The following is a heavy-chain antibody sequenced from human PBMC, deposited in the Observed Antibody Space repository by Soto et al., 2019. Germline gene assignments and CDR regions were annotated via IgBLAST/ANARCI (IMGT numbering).Heavy chain of an antibody. CDR3: ARGPPLPEWLSLGNYYYYYGMDV. CDR1: GFTVSSNY. Sequence: PGGSLRLSCAAYGFTVSSNYMSWVRQAPGKGLEWVAVICSGGSTYYADSVKGRFTISRDNSKNTLYLQMNSLRAEDTAGYYCARGPPLPEWLSLGNYYYYYGMDVWGQGTTVTVSS. CDR2: ICSGGST. J-gene: IGHJ6*02. V-gene: IGHV3-53*01. D-gene: IGHD3-3*01.